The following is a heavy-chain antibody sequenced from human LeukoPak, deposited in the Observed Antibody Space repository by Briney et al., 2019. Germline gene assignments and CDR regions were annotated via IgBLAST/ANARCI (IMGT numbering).Heavy chain of an antibody. CDR2: IYPGDSDT. J-gene: IGHJ4*02. CDR3: AWRGSGSGGAFDY. Sequence: GESLKISCKGSGYSFTNYWIGWVRQMPGKGLEWMGIIYPGDSDTKYSPSFQGQVTISADKSISTAYLQWASLKASDTAMYYCAWRGSGSGGAFDYWGQGTLVTVSS. D-gene: IGHD3-16*01. V-gene: IGHV5-51*01. CDR1: GYSFTNYW.